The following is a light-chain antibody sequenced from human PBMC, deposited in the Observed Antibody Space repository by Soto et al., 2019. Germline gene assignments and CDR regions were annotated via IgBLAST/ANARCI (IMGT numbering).Light chain of an antibody. Sequence: EIVLTQSPATLSLSPGERATLSCRASQSVSSYLAWYQQKPGQAPRLLIYDASNRATGIPARFSGSGSGTYFTLTISSLAPEDFAVYYCQQRSNWGGPLTFGGGTKVEIK. V-gene: IGKV3-11*01. CDR3: QQRSNWGGPLT. CDR1: QSVSSY. CDR2: DAS. J-gene: IGKJ4*01.